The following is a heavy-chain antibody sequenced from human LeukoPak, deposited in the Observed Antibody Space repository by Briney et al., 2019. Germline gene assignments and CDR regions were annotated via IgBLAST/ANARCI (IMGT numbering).Heavy chain of an antibody. Sequence: PGGSLRLSCADSGFTFDDYGMSWVRQAPGKRLEWVSGINWNGGNTGYADSVRGRFTISRDNAKNSLYLQMNSLRPEDTAVYYCARDPYSGSYGDYYYYYMDVWGEGTTVTISS. CDR2: INWNGGNT. CDR1: GFTFDDYG. V-gene: IGHV3-20*04. D-gene: IGHD1-26*01. CDR3: ARDPYSGSYGDYYYYYMDV. J-gene: IGHJ6*03.